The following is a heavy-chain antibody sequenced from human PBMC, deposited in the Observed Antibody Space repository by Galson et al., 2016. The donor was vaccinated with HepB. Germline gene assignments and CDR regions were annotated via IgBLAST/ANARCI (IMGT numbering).Heavy chain of an antibody. D-gene: IGHD1-26*01. Sequence: SVKVSCKASGYTFTSYAMHWVRQAPGQRLEWMGWINAGNGNTKYSQKFQGRVTITRDTSARTAYMELSSLRSEDTAVYYCARGLGVAELLPFDYWGQGTLVTVSS. J-gene: IGHJ4*02. CDR3: ARGLGVAELLPFDY. CDR1: GYTFTSYA. CDR2: INAGNGNT. V-gene: IGHV1-3*01.